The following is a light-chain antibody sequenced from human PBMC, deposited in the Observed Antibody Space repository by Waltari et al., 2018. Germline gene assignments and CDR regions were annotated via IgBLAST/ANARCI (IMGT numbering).Light chain of an antibody. Sequence: SFELSQTPSVSVSPGQTATITCSGDKLGNKYVSGYQQKPDQSPLLVIYEDTKRTSGTPERFSGSNSGTTATLTISGTQALDEADYYCQSWDTSIVAFGGGTRLTVL. V-gene: IGLV3-1*01. CDR3: QSWDTSIVA. CDR2: EDT. J-gene: IGLJ2*01. CDR1: KLGNKY.